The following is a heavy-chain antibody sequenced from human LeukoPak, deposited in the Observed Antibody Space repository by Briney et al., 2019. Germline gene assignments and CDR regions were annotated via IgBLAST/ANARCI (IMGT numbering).Heavy chain of an antibody. CDR3: ARRVRGYSYGSGTQYYFDY. D-gene: IGHD3-10*01. V-gene: IGHV4-34*01. Sequence: GSLRLSCAASGFTFSDYYMSWIRQPPGKGLEWIGEINHSGSTNYNPSLKSRVTVSVDTSKNQLSLKLSSVTAADTAVYYCARRVRGYSYGSGTQYYFDYWGQGTLVTVSS. J-gene: IGHJ4*02. CDR1: GFTFSDYY. CDR2: INHSGST.